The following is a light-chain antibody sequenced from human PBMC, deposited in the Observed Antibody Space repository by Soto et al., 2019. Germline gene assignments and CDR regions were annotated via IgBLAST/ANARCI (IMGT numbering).Light chain of an antibody. V-gene: IGKV3-15*01. CDR3: QQYNNWPPLT. Sequence: DIVMTQSPATLSVSPGERATLSCRASQSVSNNLAWYQQKPGQAPRLLIFGASTRATGIPARFSGSGSGTEFTLTISSLQSEDFGVYYCQQYNNWPPLTFGGGTKVEIK. CDR2: GAS. CDR1: QSVSNN. J-gene: IGKJ4*01.